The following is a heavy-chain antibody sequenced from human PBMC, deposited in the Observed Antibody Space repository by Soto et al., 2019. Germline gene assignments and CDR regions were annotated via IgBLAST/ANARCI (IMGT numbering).Heavy chain of an antibody. D-gene: IGHD2-2*01. CDR3: ARGGAYCTSTSCGYNWFDP. CDR2: ISGYNGNT. Sequence: QVQLVQSGVEVKQPGASVKVSCKASGYTFTSYSISWVRQAPGQGLEWMGWISGYNGNTNNAQKFQDRVTITTDTSTTTAYMELRSLRSDDTAMYYCARGGAYCTSTSCGYNWFDPWGQGTLVTVSS. V-gene: IGHV1-18*01. CDR1: GYTFTSYS. J-gene: IGHJ5*02.